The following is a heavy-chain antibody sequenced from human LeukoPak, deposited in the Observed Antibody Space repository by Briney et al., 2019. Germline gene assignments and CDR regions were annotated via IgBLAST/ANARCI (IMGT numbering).Heavy chain of an antibody. D-gene: IGHD2-15*01. CDR3: ARDLFVVAFDY. CDR1: GYTFTGYY. CDR2: INPNSGGT. Sequence: ASVKVSCKASGYTFTGYYMHWVRQAPGQGLEWMGWINPNSGGTNYAQKFQGRVTMTRDTSISTAYMELRSLRSDDTAVYYCARDLFVVAFDYWGQGTLVTVSS. J-gene: IGHJ4*02. V-gene: IGHV1-2*02.